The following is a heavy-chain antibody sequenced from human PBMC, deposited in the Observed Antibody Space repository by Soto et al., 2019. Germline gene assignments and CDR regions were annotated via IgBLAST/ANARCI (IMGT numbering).Heavy chain of an antibody. CDR2: ISGSGGST. Sequence: EVQLLESGGGLVQPGGSLRLSCADSGFTFSSYAMSLVRQAPGKGLEWVSAISGSGGSTYYADSVKGRFTISRDNSKNTLYRQMNSLRAEDTAVYYCAKDRNHMGYCSGGSGYSPGLYHPHCGQGTLVTVSS. J-gene: IGHJ1*01. D-gene: IGHD2-15*01. CDR3: AKDRNHMGYCSGGSGYSPGLYHPH. CDR1: GFTFSSYA. V-gene: IGHV3-23*01.